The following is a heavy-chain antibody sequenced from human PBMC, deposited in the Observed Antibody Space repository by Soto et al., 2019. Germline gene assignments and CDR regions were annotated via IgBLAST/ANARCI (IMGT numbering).Heavy chain of an antibody. CDR3: ATLSSSSDRYYYYGMDV. Sequence: SETLSLTCAVSGGSISISNWWSCVRQPPGKGLEWIGEIYHSGSTNYNPSLKSRVTISVDKSKNQFSLKLSSVTAADTAVYYCATLSSSSDRYYYYGMDVWGQGTTVTVSS. J-gene: IGHJ6*02. CDR2: IYHSGST. D-gene: IGHD6-6*01. V-gene: IGHV4-4*02. CDR1: GGSISISNW.